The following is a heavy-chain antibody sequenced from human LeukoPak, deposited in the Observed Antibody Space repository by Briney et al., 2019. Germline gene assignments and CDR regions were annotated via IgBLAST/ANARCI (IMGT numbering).Heavy chain of an antibody. V-gene: IGHV4-59*08. CDR2: IYYSGST. J-gene: IGHJ4*02. CDR1: GGSISSYY. Sequence: PSETLSLTCTVSGGSISSYYWSWIRQPPGKGLEWIGYIYYSGSTNYNPSLKSRVTISVDTSKNQFSLKLSSVTAADTAVYYCARSLVDTAMVDDWGQGTLVAVSS. D-gene: IGHD5-18*01. CDR3: ARSLVDTAMVDD.